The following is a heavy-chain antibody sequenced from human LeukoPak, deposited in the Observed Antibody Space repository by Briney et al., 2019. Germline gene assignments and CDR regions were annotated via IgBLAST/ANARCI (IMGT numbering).Heavy chain of an antibody. D-gene: IGHD3-22*01. CDR1: GFTFSSYW. J-gene: IGHJ4*02. V-gene: IGHV3-7*01. CDR2: IKQDGSEK. Sequence: GGSLRLSCAASGFTFSSYWMSWVRQAPGKGLEWVANIKQDGSEKYYVDSVKGRFTISRDNAKNSLYLQMNSLRAEDTAVYYCARGRYYYDSQTDYYFDYWGQGTLVTVSS. CDR3: ARGRYYYDSQTDYYFDY.